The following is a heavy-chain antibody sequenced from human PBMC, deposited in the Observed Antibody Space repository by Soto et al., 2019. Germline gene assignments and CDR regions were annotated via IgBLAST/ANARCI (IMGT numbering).Heavy chain of an antibody. CDR1: GFTFSTYS. D-gene: IGHD6-19*01. J-gene: IGHJ6*02. CDR3: ARDLGRFGIAVAYYYYGMDV. V-gene: IGHV3-21*05. CDR2: IGPSHNDI. Sequence: GGSLRLSCAASGFTFSTYSMNWVRQAPGKGPEWISYIGPSHNDIGYAASVKGRFTISRDNAKNSLYLQMNSLRAEDTAVYYCARDLGRFGIAVAYYYYGMDVRAQRTTDTGSS.